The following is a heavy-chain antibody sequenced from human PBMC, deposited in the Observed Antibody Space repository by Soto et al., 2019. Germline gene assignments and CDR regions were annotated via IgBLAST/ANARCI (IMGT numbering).Heavy chain of an antibody. Sequence: ASVKVSCKASGYAFSSYAIHWVRQAPGQSLDWMGWINAGVDNTKFSRKIQGRVAITRDTSASTAYMELSGLTSEDTAMYYCAKPRWAPYDPFDIWGQGTMVTVSS. D-gene: IGHD4-17*01. J-gene: IGHJ3*02. CDR1: GYAFSSYA. CDR3: AKPRWAPYDPFDI. CDR2: INAGVDNT. V-gene: IGHV1-3*01.